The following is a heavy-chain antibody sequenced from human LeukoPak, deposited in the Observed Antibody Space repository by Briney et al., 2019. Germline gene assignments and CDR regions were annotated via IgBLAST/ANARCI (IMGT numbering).Heavy chain of an antibody. J-gene: IGHJ6*02. CDR2: IYYSGST. V-gene: IGHV4-59*01. D-gene: IGHD6-6*01. Sequence: SETLPLTCTVSGGSISDYCWSWIRQPPGKGLEWIGCIYYSGSTNYNLSLKSRVTLSVDTSKNQFSLKLNSVAAADTAVYYCTRDRPLYGMDVWGQGTTVTVSS. CDR1: GGSISDYC. CDR3: TRDRPLYGMDV.